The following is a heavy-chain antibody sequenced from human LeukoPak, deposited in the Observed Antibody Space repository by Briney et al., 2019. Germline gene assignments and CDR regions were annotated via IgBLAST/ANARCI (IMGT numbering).Heavy chain of an antibody. CDR3: ARDSIAADGAGGY. D-gene: IGHD6-13*01. CDR2: ISVDGSNK. J-gene: IGHJ4*02. Sequence: PGGSLRLSCAASGFTFRTYAMHWVRQAPGKGLEWVAVISVDGSNKYYADSVKGRFTISRDNSKNTLYLQMNSLRAEDTAVYYCARDSIAADGAGGYWGQGTLVTVSS. V-gene: IGHV3-30*04. CDR1: GFTFRTYA.